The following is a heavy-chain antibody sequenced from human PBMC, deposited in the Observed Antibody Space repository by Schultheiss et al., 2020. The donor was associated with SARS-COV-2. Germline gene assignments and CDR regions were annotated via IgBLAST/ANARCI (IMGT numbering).Heavy chain of an antibody. V-gene: IGHV4-59*01. CDR3: ARERYYDSSGYYLDY. CDR2: IYYSGST. D-gene: IGHD3-22*01. Sequence: SETLSLTCTVSGGSISSYYWSWIRQPPGKGLEWIGYIYYSGSTNYNPSLKSRVTISVDTSTNQFSLTLSSVTAADTAVYYCARERYYDSSGYYLDYWGQGTLVTGSS. J-gene: IGHJ4*02. CDR1: GGSISSYY.